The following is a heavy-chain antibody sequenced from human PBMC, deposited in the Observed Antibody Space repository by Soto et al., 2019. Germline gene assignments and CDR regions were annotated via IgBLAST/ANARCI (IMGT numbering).Heavy chain of an antibody. Sequence: SETLSLTCAVNGGSFSGLYWTWIRQSPGRGLEWIGEINHSGSARYSPSLKSRVTISLDTSNNQFSLKLSSVTAADTAVYYCSRTPYRRQLVRYYYYGLDVWGQGTTATVSS. CDR3: SRTPYRRQLVRYYYYGLDV. J-gene: IGHJ6*02. CDR2: INHSGSA. CDR1: GGSFSGLY. V-gene: IGHV4-34*01. D-gene: IGHD1-1*01.